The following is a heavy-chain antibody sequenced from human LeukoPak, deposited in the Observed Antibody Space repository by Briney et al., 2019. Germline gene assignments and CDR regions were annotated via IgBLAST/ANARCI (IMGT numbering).Heavy chain of an antibody. D-gene: IGHD3-9*01. CDR1: GGSFSGYY. CDR2: INHSGST. J-gene: IGHJ4*02. CDR3: ARGSSLYDILTGYSSFDY. Sequence: SETLSLTCAVYGGSFSGYYWSWIRQPPGKGLEWIGEINHSGSTNYNPSLKSRVTISVDTSENQFSLKLSSVTAANTAVYYCARGSSLYDILTGYSSFDYWGQGTLVTVSS. V-gene: IGHV4-34*01.